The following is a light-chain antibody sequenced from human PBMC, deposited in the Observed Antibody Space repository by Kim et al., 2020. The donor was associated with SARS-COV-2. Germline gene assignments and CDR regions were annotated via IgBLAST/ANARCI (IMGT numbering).Light chain of an antibody. J-gene: IGLJ2*01. CDR2: YDS. CDR3: QVWDSRSDHEV. Sequence: APGQTATVTCGGDNIGSKSVHWFQQKPGQAPVLVIYYDSDRPSGIPERFSGSNSGNTATLTISRVEAGDEADYYCQVWDSRSDHEVFGGGTKLTVL. V-gene: IGLV3-21*04. CDR1: NIGSKS.